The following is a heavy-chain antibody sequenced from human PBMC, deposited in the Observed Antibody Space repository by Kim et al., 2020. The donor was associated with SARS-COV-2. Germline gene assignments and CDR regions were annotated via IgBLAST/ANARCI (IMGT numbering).Heavy chain of an antibody. J-gene: IGHJ4*02. Sequence: NYNPSLKSRVTISVDTSKNQFSLKLSSVTAADTAVYYCARLYGPLTFFDYWGQGTLVTVSS. V-gene: IGHV4-61*07. D-gene: IGHD4-17*01. CDR3: ARLYGPLTFFDY.